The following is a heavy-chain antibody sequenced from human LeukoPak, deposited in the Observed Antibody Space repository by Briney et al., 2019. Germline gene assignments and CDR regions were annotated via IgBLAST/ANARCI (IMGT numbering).Heavy chain of an antibody. J-gene: IGHJ4*02. V-gene: IGHV3-11*01. Sequence: GGSLRLSCAASGFTFSDSYMSWIRQAPGKGLEWLSYISSSGGSTYYAVSVKGRFTISRGNANNSLYLQMNSLRADDTAIYYCATGKRRYSNWGQGTLVTVSS. CDR2: ISSSGGST. D-gene: IGHD3-9*01. CDR3: ATGKRRYSN. CDR1: GFTFSDSY.